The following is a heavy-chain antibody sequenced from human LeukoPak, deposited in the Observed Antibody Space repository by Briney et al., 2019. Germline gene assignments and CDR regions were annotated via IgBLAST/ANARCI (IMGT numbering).Heavy chain of an antibody. D-gene: IGHD6-13*01. J-gene: IGHJ4*02. CDR2: ISGSGGST. CDR1: GFMFSSYG. Sequence: PGGSLRLSCAASGFMFSSYGMSWVRQAPGKGLEWVSVISGSGGSTYYADSVKGRFTISRDNSKNTLYLQMNSLRAEDTAVYYCTKDNAIAAASIDYWGQGTLVTVSS. CDR3: TKDNAIAAASIDY. V-gene: IGHV3-23*01.